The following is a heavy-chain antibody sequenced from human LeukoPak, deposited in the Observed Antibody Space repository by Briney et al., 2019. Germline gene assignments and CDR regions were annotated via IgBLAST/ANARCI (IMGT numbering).Heavy chain of an antibody. V-gene: IGHV3-74*01. CDR1: GFTFSSYW. Sequence: GGSLRLSCAASGFTFSSYWMRWVRQAPGKGLVWVSRIDSDGTTTNYADAVKGRFTISRDNAKNTLYLQMNSLRAEDTAVYYCARVASTVNLGWFDPWGQGTLVTVSS. CDR2: IDSDGTTT. J-gene: IGHJ5*02. CDR3: ARVASTVNLGWFDP. D-gene: IGHD4-17*01.